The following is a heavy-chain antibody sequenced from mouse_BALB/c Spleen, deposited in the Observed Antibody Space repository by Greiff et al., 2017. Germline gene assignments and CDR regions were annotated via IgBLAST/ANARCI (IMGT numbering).Heavy chain of an antibody. J-gene: IGHJ3*01. D-gene: IGHD2-13*01. CDR2: IWAGGST. Sequence: VQLQQSGPGLVAPSQSLSITCTVSGFSLTSYGVHWVRQPPGKGLEWLGVIWAGGSTNYNSALMSRLSISKDNSKSQVFLKMNSLQTDDTAMYYCARDGDPPGASWFAYWGQGTLVTVSA. V-gene: IGHV2-9*02. CDR1: GFSLTSYG. CDR3: ARDGDPPGASWFAY.